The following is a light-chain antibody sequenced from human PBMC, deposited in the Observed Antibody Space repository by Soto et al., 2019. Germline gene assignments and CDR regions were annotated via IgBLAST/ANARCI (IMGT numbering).Light chain of an antibody. CDR2: DAS. V-gene: IGKV1-5*01. CDR3: QQYNSYSRT. Sequence: DIQMTQSPSALSASVGDRVTLNCRASQSISSWLAWYQQKPVKALKLLIYDASSLENGVPSRFGGSGSGTEFILTISSLQPDVFATYYCQQYNSYSRTFGQGTKVDIK. CDR1: QSISSW. J-gene: IGKJ1*01.